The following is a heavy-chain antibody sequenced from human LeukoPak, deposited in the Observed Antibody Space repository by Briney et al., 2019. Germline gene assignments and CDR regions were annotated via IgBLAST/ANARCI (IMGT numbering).Heavy chain of an antibody. D-gene: IGHD2-8*01. V-gene: IGHV2-70*01. J-gene: IGHJ4*02. CDR2: IDWDDDK. CDR3: ARIRSNNGAIDY. Sequence: GSGPALLQPTTTLTLTFTFSGFSLSTSAMCVTWIRQPPGKALEWLAHIDWDDDKYYNTSLKTRLTVSKDTSKNQVVLTITNMDPVDTATYYCARIRSNNGAIDYWGQGTLVTVSS. CDR1: GFSLSTSAMC.